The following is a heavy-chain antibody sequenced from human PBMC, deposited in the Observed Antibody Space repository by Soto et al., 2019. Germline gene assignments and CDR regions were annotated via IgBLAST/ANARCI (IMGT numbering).Heavy chain of an antibody. D-gene: IGHD3-22*01. J-gene: IGHJ3*02. CDR2: IYYSGST. CDR3: ARDNGQRDYYDSSLDAFDI. Sequence: QVQLQESGPGLVKPSQTLSLTCTVSGGSISSGGYYWSWIRQHPGKGLEWIGYIYYSGSTYYNPSLKSRVTISVDTSKNQFSLKLSSVTAADTAVYYCARDNGQRDYYDSSLDAFDIWGQGTMVTVSS. V-gene: IGHV4-31*03. CDR1: GGSISSGGYY.